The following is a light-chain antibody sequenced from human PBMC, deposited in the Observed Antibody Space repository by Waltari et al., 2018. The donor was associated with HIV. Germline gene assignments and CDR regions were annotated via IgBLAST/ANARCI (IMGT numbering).Light chain of an antibody. Sequence: DIQMNQSPSSLSASVGDRVTLTCQASQDISNYLNWYQQKPGKAPKLLLYDASNLETGVPSRFSGSGSGTDFTFTISSLQPEDIATYYCQQYDNLPLTFGGGTKVEIK. CDR3: QQYDNLPLT. CDR1: QDISNY. CDR2: DAS. J-gene: IGKJ4*01. V-gene: IGKV1-33*01.